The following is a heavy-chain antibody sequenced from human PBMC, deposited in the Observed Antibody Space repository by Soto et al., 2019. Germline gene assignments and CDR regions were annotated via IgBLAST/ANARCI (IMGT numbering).Heavy chain of an antibody. CDR3: ARTVGYYYGMDV. D-gene: IGHD4-17*01. J-gene: IGHJ6*02. CDR1: GYTFTNYG. Sequence: ASVKVSCKASGYTFTNYGISWVRQAPGQGLEWMGWINAGNGNTKYSQKFQGRVTITRDTSASTAYMKLSSLRSEDTAVYYCARTVGYYYGMDVWGQGITVTVSS. V-gene: IGHV1-3*01. CDR2: INAGNGNT.